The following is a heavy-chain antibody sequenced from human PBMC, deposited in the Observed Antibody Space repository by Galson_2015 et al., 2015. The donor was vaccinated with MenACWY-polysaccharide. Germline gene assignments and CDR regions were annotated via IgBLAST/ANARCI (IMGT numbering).Heavy chain of an antibody. D-gene: IGHD3-22*01. V-gene: IGHV6-1*01. CDR2: TYYRSKWYN. CDR3: ARGGDYYDSSGYYPDLFDY. Sequence: CAISGDSVSSNSAAWNWIRQSPSRGLEWPGRTYYRSKWYNDYAVSVKSRITINPDTSKNQFSLQLNSVTPEDTAVYYCARGGDYYDSSGYYPDLFDYWGQGTLVTVSS. CDR1: GDSVSSNSAA. J-gene: IGHJ4*02.